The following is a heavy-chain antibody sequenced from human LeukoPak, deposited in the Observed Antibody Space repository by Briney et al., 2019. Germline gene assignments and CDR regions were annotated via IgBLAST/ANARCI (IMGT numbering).Heavy chain of an antibody. V-gene: IGHV3-7*01. Sequence: PGGSLRLSCAASGFTFSSYWMSWVRQAPGKGLEWVANIKQDGSEKYYVDSVKGRFTISRDNSKNTLYLQMNSLRAEDTAVYYCAKELYQLLIENFDYWGQGTLVTVSS. J-gene: IGHJ4*02. CDR3: AKELYQLLIENFDY. CDR2: IKQDGSEK. CDR1: GFTFSSYW. D-gene: IGHD2-2*01.